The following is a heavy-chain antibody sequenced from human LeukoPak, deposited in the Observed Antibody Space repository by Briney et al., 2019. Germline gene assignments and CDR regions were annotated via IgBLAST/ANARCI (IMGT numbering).Heavy chain of an antibody. CDR1: DGSFSGYY. J-gene: IGHJ4*02. D-gene: IGHD3-22*01. V-gene: IGHV4-34*01. CDR2: INHSGGT. Sequence: SETLSLTCAVYDGSFSGYYWSWIRQPPGKGLEWIGEINHSGGTNYNPSLKSRVTISVDTSKNQFSLKLSSVTAADTAVYYCATPDPYYDSSGYGLWGQGTLVTVSS. CDR3: ATPDPYYDSSGYGL.